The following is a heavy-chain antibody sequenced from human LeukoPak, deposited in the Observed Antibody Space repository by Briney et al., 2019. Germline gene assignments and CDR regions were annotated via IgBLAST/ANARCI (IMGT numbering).Heavy chain of an antibody. Sequence: SVKVSCKASGYTFTNYGISWVRQAPGQGLEWMGRIIPILGIANYAQKFQGRVTITADKSTSTAYMELSSLRSEDTAVYYCARDRNCSGGSCYPDAFDIWGQGTMVTVSS. J-gene: IGHJ3*02. CDR1: GYTFTNYG. CDR2: IIPILGIA. D-gene: IGHD2-15*01. CDR3: ARDRNCSGGSCYPDAFDI. V-gene: IGHV1-69*04.